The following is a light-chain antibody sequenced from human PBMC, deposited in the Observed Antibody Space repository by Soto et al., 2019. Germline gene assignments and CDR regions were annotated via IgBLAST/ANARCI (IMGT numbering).Light chain of an antibody. Sequence: EIVLTQSPATLSLSPGERATLSCRASQSVSSYLAWYQQRPGQVPRLLIYDASGRATGIPARFSGSGSGTDFTLSTSSLEPEDVAVYYCQQRSSWPLTFGGGNKVEIK. CDR2: DAS. J-gene: IGKJ4*01. V-gene: IGKV3-11*01. CDR3: QQRSSWPLT. CDR1: QSVSSY.